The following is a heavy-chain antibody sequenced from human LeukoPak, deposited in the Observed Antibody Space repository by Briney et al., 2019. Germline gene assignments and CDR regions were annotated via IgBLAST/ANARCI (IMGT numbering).Heavy chain of an antibody. CDR2: ISPDGSST. CDR3: ARDQCSSTSCYTPPDY. V-gene: IGHV3-11*04. CDR1: GFTFSDYY. J-gene: IGHJ4*02. D-gene: IGHD2-2*02. Sequence: PGGSLRLSCAATGFTFSDYYINWIRQAPGKGLEWVAYISPDGSSTFYADSVQGRFTISRDNAQNSLYLQMNSLRAEHTAVYYCARDQCSSTSCYTPPDYWGQGTLVTVSS.